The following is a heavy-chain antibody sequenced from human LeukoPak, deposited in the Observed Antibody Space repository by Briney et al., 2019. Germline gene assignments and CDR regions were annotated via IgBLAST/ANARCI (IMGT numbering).Heavy chain of an antibody. D-gene: IGHD3-3*02. CDR2: INPNSGGT. CDR3: ARVALRGYYYYYMDV. Sequence: VASVKVSCKASGYTFTGYYMHWVRQAPGQGLEWMGWINPNSGGTNYAQKFQGRVTMTRDTSISTAYMELSRLRSDDTAVYYCARVALRGYYYYYMDVWGKGTTVTISS. V-gene: IGHV1-2*02. J-gene: IGHJ6*03. CDR1: GYTFTGYY.